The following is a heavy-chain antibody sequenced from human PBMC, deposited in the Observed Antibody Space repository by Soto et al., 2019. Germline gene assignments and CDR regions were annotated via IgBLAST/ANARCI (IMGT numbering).Heavy chain of an antibody. CDR2: IYYSGST. J-gene: IGHJ5*02. Sequence: SETLSLTCTVSGGSISSYYWIWIRQPPGKGLEWIGYIYYSGSTNYNPSLKSRVTISVDTSKNQFSLKLSSVTAADTAVYYCARETMIAAAGWFDPWGQGTPVTVSS. V-gene: IGHV4-59*12. CDR3: ARETMIAAAGWFDP. D-gene: IGHD6-13*01. CDR1: GGSISSYY.